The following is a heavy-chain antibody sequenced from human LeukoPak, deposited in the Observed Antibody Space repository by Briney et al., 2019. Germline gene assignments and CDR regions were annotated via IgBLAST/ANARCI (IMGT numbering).Heavy chain of an antibody. D-gene: IGHD1-7*01. Sequence: GGSLRLSCAASGFTFSANPMSWVRQAPGRGLEWVSSISGNGDYTYYADSVKGRLTISRDNSKNTLYVQVNSLRAEDTAVYYCAKGAATKPFDCWGQGTLVTVSS. J-gene: IGHJ4*02. V-gene: IGHV3-23*01. CDR3: AKGAATKPFDC. CDR1: GFTFSANP. CDR2: ISGNGDYT.